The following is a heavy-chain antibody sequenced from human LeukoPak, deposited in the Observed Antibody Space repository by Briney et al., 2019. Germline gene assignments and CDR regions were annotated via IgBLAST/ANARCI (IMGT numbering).Heavy chain of an antibody. CDR1: GFTFSSYG. J-gene: IGHJ4*02. D-gene: IGHD1-26*01. CDR3: ARGSSGRYFAFIDY. CDR2: IRYDGSNK. V-gene: IGHV3-30*02. Sequence: GGSLRLSCAASGFTFSSYGMHWVRQAPGKGLEWVAFIRYDGSNKYYADSVKGRFTISRDNSKNTLYLQMNSLRAEDTAVYYCARGSSGRYFAFIDYWGQGILVTVSS.